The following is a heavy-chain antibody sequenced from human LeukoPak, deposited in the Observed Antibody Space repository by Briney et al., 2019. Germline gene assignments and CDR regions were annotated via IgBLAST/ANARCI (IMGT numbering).Heavy chain of an antibody. CDR2: ISYDGSNK. Sequence: PGRSLRLSCAASGFTFSSYAMHWVRQAPGKGLEWVAVISYDGSNKYYADSVKGRFTISRDNSKNTLYLQMNSLRAEDTAVYYCAKDLNYGDLLDYWGQGTLVTVSS. V-gene: IGHV3-30*04. D-gene: IGHD4-17*01. CDR1: GFTFSSYA. J-gene: IGHJ4*02. CDR3: AKDLNYGDLLDY.